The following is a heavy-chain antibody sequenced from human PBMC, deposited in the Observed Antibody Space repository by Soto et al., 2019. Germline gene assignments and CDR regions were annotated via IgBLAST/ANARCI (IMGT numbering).Heavy chain of an antibody. CDR2: ISGSGGST. Sequence: EVQLLESGGGLVQPGGSLRLSCAASGFTFSSYAMSWVRQAPGKGLEWVSAISGSGGSTYYADSVKGRFTISRDNSKNTLYMQMNSLRAEDTAVYYCAKERIAAAGRREPFYYWGQGTLVTVSS. CDR3: AKERIAAAGRREPFYY. CDR1: GFTFSSYA. V-gene: IGHV3-23*01. J-gene: IGHJ4*02. D-gene: IGHD6-13*01.